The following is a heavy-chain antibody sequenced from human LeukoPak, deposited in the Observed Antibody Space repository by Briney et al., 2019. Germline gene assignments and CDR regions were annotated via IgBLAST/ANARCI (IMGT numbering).Heavy chain of an antibody. CDR3: ARGPAVQWELYRPYFDY. CDR2: IFTSGRT. J-gene: IGHJ4*02. D-gene: IGHD1-26*01. V-gene: IGHV4-4*07. Sequence: SETLSLTCTVSGGPISTYYWSWVRQPAGKGLEWIGRIFTSGRTSYNPSFKSRVTLSVETAMNQFSLELTSVTAADTAVYYCARGPAVQWELYRPYFDYWGRGTLVTVSS. CDR1: GGPISTYY.